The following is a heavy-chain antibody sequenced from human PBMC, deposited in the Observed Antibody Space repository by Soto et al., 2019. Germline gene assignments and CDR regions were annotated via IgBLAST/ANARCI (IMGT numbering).Heavy chain of an antibody. J-gene: IGHJ6*02. V-gene: IGHV3-48*02. CDR3: AREGYSFGYFYNMDV. CDR1: GFSFSSSG. Sequence: GGSLRLSCAASGFSFSSSGMNWARQAPGKGLEWVSYISSSSNTISYADSVKGRFTISRDNAKNSLYLQMNSLRDEDTAVYYCAREGYSFGYFYNMDVWGRGTTVTVSS. CDR2: ISSSSNTI. D-gene: IGHD5-18*01.